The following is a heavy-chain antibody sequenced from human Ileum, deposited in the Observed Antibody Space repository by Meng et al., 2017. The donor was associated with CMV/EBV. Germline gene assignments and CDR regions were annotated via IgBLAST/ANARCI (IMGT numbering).Heavy chain of an antibody. V-gene: IGHV4-59*01. CDR1: GGSISSYY. Sequence: GSLRLSCTVSGGSISSYYWSWIRQPPGKGLEWIGYIYYSGSTNYNPSLKSRVTISVDTSKNQFSLKLSSVTAADTAVYYCARGTAFDIWGQGTMVTVSS. CDR2: IYYSGST. CDR3: ARGTAFDI. J-gene: IGHJ3*02.